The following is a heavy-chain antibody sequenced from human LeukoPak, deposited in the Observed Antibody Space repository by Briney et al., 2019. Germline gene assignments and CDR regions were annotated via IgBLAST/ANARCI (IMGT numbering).Heavy chain of an antibody. CDR1: GFTFSSYG. J-gene: IGHJ6*03. CDR2: IRYDGSNK. V-gene: IGHV3-30*02. Sequence: PGGSLRLSCAASGFTFSSYGMHWVRQAPGKGLEWVAFIRYDGSNKYYADSVKGRFTISRDNSKNTLYLQMNSLRAEDTAVYYCARGSEPAATLLEHYYYYMDVWGKGTTVTVSS. D-gene: IGHD2-2*01. CDR3: ARGSEPAATLLEHYYYYMDV.